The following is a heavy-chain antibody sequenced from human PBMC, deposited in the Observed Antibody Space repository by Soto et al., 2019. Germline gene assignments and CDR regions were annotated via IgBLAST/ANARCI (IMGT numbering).Heavy chain of an antibody. J-gene: IGHJ6*02. D-gene: IGHD4-4*01. CDR1: GGSISSGGYY. CDR2: IYYSGST. V-gene: IGHV4-31*03. Sequence: SETLSLTCTVSGGSISSGGYYWSWIRQHPGKGLEWIGYIYYSGSTYYNPSLKSRVTISVDTSKNQFSLKLSSVTAADTAVYYCAGDYSNYDYYYGMDVWGQGTTVT. CDR3: AGDYSNYDYYYGMDV.